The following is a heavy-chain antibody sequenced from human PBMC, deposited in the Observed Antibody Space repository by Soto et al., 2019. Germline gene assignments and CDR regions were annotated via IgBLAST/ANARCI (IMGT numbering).Heavy chain of an antibody. J-gene: IGHJ4*02. D-gene: IGHD7-27*01. CDR2: INHSGST. CDR3: ARRTGFLHFDY. V-gene: IGHV4-34*01. Sequence: SETLSLTCAVYGGSFSGYYWSWIRQPPGKGLEWIGEINHSGSTNYNPSLKSRVTISVDTSKNQFSLKLSSVTAADTAVYYCARRTGFLHFDYWGQGTLVTVSS. CDR1: GGSFSGYY.